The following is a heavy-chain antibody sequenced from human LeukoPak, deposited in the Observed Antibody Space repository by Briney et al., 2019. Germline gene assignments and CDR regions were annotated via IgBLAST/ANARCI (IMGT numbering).Heavy chain of an antibody. Sequence: GGSLRLSCAASGFTFSSYAMSWVRQAPGKGLEWVSGISGSGGSINYADSVKGRFTISRDNSKNTLFLQMNSLRVEDTAVYYCYIPYYDTSAYKGYWGQGTLVTVSS. D-gene: IGHD3-22*01. CDR2: ISGSGGSI. V-gene: IGHV3-23*01. CDR1: GFTFSSYA. J-gene: IGHJ4*02. CDR3: YIPYYDTSAYKGY.